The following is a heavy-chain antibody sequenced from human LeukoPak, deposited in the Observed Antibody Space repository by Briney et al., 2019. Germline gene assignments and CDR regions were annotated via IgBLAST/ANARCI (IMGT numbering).Heavy chain of an antibody. CDR3: ARDSRTTAAFDI. CDR1: GGSISSYY. V-gene: IGHV4-59*01. CDR2: VYYSGST. J-gene: IGHJ3*02. D-gene: IGHD1-1*01. Sequence: ASETLSLTCTVSGGSISSYYWSWIRQPPGKGLEWIGYVYYSGSTNYNPSLKSRVTISVDTSKNQFSLQLSSVTAADTAVYHCARDSRTTAAFDIWGQGTMVTVSS.